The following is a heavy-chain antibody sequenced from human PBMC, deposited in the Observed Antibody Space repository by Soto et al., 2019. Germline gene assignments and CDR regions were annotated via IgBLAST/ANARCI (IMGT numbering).Heavy chain of an antibody. D-gene: IGHD2-2*01. J-gene: IGHJ5*02. CDR1: GGSISSGGYY. V-gene: IGHV4-31*03. Sequence: QVQLQESGPGLVKPSQTLSLTCTVSGGSISSGGYYWSWIRQHPGKGLEWIGYSDYSGSPYYNPPLKRRVTISVDTSQNHFSLKLSSVTAADTAVYYCARDVPADHGYGFDPWGQGTLVTVSS. CDR2: SDYSGSP. CDR3: ARDVPADHGYGFDP.